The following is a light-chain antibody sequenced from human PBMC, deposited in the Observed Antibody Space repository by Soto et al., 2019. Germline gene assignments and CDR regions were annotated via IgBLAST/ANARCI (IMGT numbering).Light chain of an antibody. CDR3: QQYDTLPRT. V-gene: IGKV3-20*01. J-gene: IGKJ1*01. CDR1: QSVSSN. Sequence: ELVLTQSPATLSLSPGERATLSCRASQSVSSNLAWYQQKPGQAPRLLIHGASNRATGIPDRFSGSGSGTDFTLTITRLEPEDSAMYYCQQYDTLPRTFGQGTKVDIK. CDR2: GAS.